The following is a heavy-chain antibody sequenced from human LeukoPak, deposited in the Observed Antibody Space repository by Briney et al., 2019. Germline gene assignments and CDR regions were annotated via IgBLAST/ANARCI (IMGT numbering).Heavy chain of an antibody. CDR3: AREKGQWLVRYDAFDI. V-gene: IGHV4-61*01. J-gene: IGHJ3*02. CDR1: GGSVSSGSYY. CDR2: IYYSGST. Sequence: PSETLSLTCTVSGGSVSSGSYYWSWIRQPPGKGLEWIGYIYYSGSTNYNPSLKSRVTISVDTSKNQFSLKLSSVTAADTAVYYCAREKGQWLVRYDAFDIWGQGTMVTVSS. D-gene: IGHD6-19*01.